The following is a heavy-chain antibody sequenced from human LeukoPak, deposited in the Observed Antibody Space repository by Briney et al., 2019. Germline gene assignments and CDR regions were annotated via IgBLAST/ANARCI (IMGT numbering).Heavy chain of an antibody. V-gene: IGHV1-69*13. CDR3: ARARIPFGVVIPWDY. Sequence: SVKVSCKASGGTFSSYAISWVRQAPGQGLEWIGGIIPIFGTADYAQKFQGRVTITADESTSTAYMELSSLRSEDTVVYYCARARIPFGVVIPWDYWGQGTLVTVSS. CDR2: IIPIFGTA. D-gene: IGHD3-3*01. CDR1: GGTFSSYA. J-gene: IGHJ4*02.